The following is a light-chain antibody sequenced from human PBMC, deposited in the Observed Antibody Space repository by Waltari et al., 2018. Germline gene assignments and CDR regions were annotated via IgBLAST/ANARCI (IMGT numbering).Light chain of an antibody. CDR3: QQYDNYWT. CDR2: KAS. J-gene: IGKJ1*01. CDR1: QSITNW. Sequence: DIQMTQSPSTLSASVGDSVTITCRAIQSITNWLAWYQQKPGKAPKLLIYKASNLESGVPSRFSGSGSGTEFTLTISSLQPDDLATYYCQQYDNYWTFGQGTKVEIK. V-gene: IGKV1-5*03.